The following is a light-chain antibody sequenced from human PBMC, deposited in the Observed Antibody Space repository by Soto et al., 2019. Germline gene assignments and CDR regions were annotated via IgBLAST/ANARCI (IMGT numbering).Light chain of an antibody. Sequence: DIVMTQSPLSLPVTPGAPASISCRSSQSLLHSNGYNYLDWYLQKPGQSPQLLIYLGSHRASGVPDRCSGSGSGTDFTLKISRVEAADVGVYYCMQALQTPYPFGQGTKLAIK. V-gene: IGKV2-28*01. CDR2: LGS. CDR3: MQALQTPYP. J-gene: IGKJ2*01. CDR1: QSLLHSNGYNY.